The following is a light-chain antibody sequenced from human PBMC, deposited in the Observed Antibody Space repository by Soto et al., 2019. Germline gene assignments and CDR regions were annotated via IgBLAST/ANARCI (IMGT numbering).Light chain of an antibody. Sequence: QSALTQPASVSGSPGQSITISCTGTSSDVGGYDYVSWYQQHPGKAPKVMIYEVSNRPSGVSNRFSASKSGNTASLTISGLQAEDEADYYCSSYASSSTVVFGGGTKLTVL. CDR2: EVS. J-gene: IGLJ2*01. V-gene: IGLV2-14*01. CDR1: SSDVGGYDY. CDR3: SSYASSSTVV.